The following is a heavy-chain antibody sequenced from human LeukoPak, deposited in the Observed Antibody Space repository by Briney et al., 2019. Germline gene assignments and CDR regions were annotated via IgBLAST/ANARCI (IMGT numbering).Heavy chain of an antibody. CDR3: ARVFKGAFDI. CDR1: GGSISSYY. CDR2: IYTSGST. J-gene: IGHJ3*02. D-gene: IGHD3-9*01. V-gene: IGHV4-4*07. Sequence: PSETLSLTCTVSGGSISSYYWSWIRQPAGKGLGWIGRIYTSGSTNYNPSLKSRVTMSVDTSKNQFSLKLSSVTAADTAVYYCARVFKGAFDIWGQGTMVTVSS.